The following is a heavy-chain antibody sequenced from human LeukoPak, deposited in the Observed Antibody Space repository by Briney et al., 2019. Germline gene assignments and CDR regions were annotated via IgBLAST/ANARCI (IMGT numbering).Heavy chain of an antibody. J-gene: IGHJ4*02. Sequence: GGSLRLSCAASGFNFGTYAMSWVRQAPGKGLEWVSTISGSGDSTHYGDSVKDRFILSRDNSKNTLYLQLNSLRAEDTALYYCAKGVSGGVNTGPFDYWGQGTLVTVSS. CDR1: GFNFGTYA. V-gene: IGHV3-23*01. CDR2: ISGSGDST. D-gene: IGHD2-15*01. CDR3: AKGVSGGVNTGPFDY.